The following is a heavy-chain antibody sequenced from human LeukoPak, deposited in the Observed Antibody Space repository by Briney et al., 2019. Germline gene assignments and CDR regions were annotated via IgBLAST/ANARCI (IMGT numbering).Heavy chain of an antibody. CDR1: GGSISSSSYY. CDR3: ARGVHGGYYFDY. Sequence: PSETLSLTCTVSGGSISSSSYYWGWIRQPPGKGLEWIGSIYYSGSTYYNPSLKSRVTISVDTSKNQFSLKLSSVTAADTAVYYCARGVHGGYYFDYWGQGTLVTVSS. D-gene: IGHD2-15*01. V-gene: IGHV4-39*01. J-gene: IGHJ4*02. CDR2: IYYSGST.